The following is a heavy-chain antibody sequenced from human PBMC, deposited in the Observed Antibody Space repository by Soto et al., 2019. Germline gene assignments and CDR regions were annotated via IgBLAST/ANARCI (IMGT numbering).Heavy chain of an antibody. CDR3: ARQVVATIWSAFDI. CDR1: GGSISSYY. D-gene: IGHD5-12*01. Sequence: SETLSLTCTVSGGSISSYYWSWIRQPPGKGLEWIGYIYYSGSTNYNPSLKSRVTISVDTSKNQFSLKLSSVTAADTAVYYCARQVVATIWSAFDIWGQGTMVTVSS. V-gene: IGHV4-59*08. CDR2: IYYSGST. J-gene: IGHJ3*02.